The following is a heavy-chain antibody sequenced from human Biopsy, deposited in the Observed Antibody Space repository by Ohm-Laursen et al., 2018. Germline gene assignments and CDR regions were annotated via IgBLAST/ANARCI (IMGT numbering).Heavy chain of an antibody. J-gene: IGHJ4*02. V-gene: IGHV4-59*01. Sequence: TLSLTCTVSRDSISNYYWTWIRQSPGKGLEWIGYIYHTGSTNYNPSVKSRVTISVDTSKNQFSLKLNSVTAADTAVYFCARDSRGGHLNTTLITGKNLDSWGQGTLITVSS. D-gene: IGHD3-16*01. CDR3: ARDSRGGHLNTTLITGKNLDS. CDR2: IYHTGST. CDR1: RDSISNYY.